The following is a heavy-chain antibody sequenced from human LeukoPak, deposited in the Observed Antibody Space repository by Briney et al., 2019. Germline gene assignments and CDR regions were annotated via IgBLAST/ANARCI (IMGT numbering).Heavy chain of an antibody. CDR3: LKDFDSSWSNWFDL. J-gene: IGHJ5*02. Sequence: GGSLRLSCSASGFTFSTYPMHWVRQGPGKGLEYVSAISGNGVSTYYADSVRGRFIISRDNSKNTLYLQMRSLRTEDTAVYYCLKDFDSSWSNWFDLRGQGTLVTVSS. V-gene: IGHV3-64D*06. D-gene: IGHD6-13*01. CDR1: GFTFSTYP. CDR2: ISGNGVST.